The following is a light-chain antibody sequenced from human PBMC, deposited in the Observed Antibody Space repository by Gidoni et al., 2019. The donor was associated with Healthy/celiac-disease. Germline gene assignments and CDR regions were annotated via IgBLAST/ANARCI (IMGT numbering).Light chain of an antibody. Sequence: QSALTQPASVSRSPGPPITISCTGTRSDGGGYNYVSLYQPHPSKAPKLMIYDVSNRPSGVSNRFSGSKSGNTASLTIAGLQAEDEADYYCSSYTSSSTVVFGGGTKLTVL. CDR1: RSDGGGYNY. J-gene: IGLJ2*01. V-gene: IGLV2-14*01. CDR2: DVS. CDR3: SSYTSSSTVV.